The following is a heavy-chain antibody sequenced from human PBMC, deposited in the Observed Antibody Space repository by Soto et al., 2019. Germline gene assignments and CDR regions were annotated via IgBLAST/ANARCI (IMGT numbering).Heavy chain of an antibody. CDR1: GFTFSRYA. CDR2: ISGSGGGT. V-gene: IGHV3-23*01. Sequence: EVQLLASGGGLSQPGWSLRLSCAASGFTFSRYAMSWGRQSPGKGLEWEWVSAISGSGGGTYQADSVKGRFTVSRDNTKNTLYLQMNSLKAEDTAVYYCAKGSAGSRPYYFDYWGQGALVTVSS. D-gene: IGHD6-13*01. J-gene: IGHJ4*02. CDR3: AKGSAGSRPYYFDY.